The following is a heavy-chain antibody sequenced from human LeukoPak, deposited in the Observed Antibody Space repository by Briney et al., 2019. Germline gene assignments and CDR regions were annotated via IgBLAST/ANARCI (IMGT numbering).Heavy chain of an antibody. Sequence: GGSLRLSCAASGFTVSKYYMSWVRQAPGKGLEWVSIIYSGGSTYYADSVKGRFTISRDNSKNTLYLQMNSLRTEDTAVYYCASPGNYFYYYNLDVWGKGTTVTVSS. CDR1: GFTVSKYY. V-gene: IGHV3-66*02. CDR3: ASPGNYFYYYNLDV. CDR2: IYSGGST. J-gene: IGHJ6*03.